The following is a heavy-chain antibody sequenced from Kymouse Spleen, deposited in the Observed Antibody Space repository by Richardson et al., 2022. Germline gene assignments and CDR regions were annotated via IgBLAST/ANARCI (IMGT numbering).Heavy chain of an antibody. Sequence: QVQLQQWGAGLLKPSETLSLTCAVYGGSFSGYYWSWIRQPPGKGLEWIGEINHSGSTNYNPSLKSRVTISVDTSKNQFSLKLSSVTAADTAVYYCARVPHYYGSGSYRYYGMDVWGQGTTVTVSS. D-gene: IGHD3-10*01. V-gene: IGHV4-34*01. J-gene: IGHJ6*02. CDR1: GGSFSGYY. CDR3: ARVPHYYGSGSYRYYGMDV. CDR2: INHSGST.